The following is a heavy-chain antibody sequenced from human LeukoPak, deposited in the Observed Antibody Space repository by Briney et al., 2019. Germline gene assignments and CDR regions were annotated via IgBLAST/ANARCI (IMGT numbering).Heavy chain of an antibody. Sequence: GGTLRLSCAASGFTFSSYEMNWVRQAPGKGLEWVSYTSSSGSTIYYADSVKGRFTISRDNAKNSLYLQMNSLRAEDTAVYYCAELGITMIGGVWGKGTTVTISS. J-gene: IGHJ6*04. V-gene: IGHV3-48*03. D-gene: IGHD3-10*02. CDR1: GFTFSSYE. CDR2: TSSSGSTI. CDR3: AELGITMIGGV.